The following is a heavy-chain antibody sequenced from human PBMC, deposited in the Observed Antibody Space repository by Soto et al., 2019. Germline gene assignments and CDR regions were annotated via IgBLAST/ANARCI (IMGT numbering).Heavy chain of an antibody. CDR2: IYYSGST. V-gene: IGHV4-39*02. J-gene: IGHJ6*02. CDR3: VGLQEGDILTGWGYYGMDV. D-gene: IGHD3-9*01. CDR1: GGSISSSSFY. Sequence: SETLSLTCTVSGGSISSSSFYWTWIRQPPGKGLEWIGSIYYSGSTYYNPSLKSRVTISVDTSKNHFSLKLSSVTAADTAVYYCVGLQEGDILTGWGYYGMDVWGQGTTVTVSS.